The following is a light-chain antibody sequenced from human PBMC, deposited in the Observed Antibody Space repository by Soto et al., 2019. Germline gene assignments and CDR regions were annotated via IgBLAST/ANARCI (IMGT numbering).Light chain of an antibody. CDR3: HQYARDPFT. CDR2: WAS. V-gene: IGKV4-1*01. J-gene: IGKJ2*01. CDR1: QSVFYTPNNNNY. Sequence: DIVMTQSPDSLAVSLGERATINCKSSQSVFYTPNNNNYLAWFQQKPGQPPKLLIYWASTRESGAPDRFSGSGSGTDFTLTISSVEAEDVAVYYCHQYARDPFTFGQGTKLEIK.